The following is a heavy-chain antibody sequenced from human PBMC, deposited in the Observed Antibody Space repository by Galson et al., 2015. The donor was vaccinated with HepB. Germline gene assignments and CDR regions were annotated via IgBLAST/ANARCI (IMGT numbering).Heavy chain of an antibody. CDR1: GSTFTGYY. CDR2: INPNSGGT. V-gene: IGHV1-2*04. J-gene: IGHJ5*02. D-gene: IGHD5-18*01. Sequence: SVKVSCKASGSTFTGYYMHWVRQAPGQGLEWMGWINPNSGGTNYAQKFQGWVTMTRGTSISTAYMELSRLRSDDTAVYYCARGDVDTAMVTLGWFDPWGQGTLVTVSS. CDR3: ARGDVDTAMVTLGWFDP.